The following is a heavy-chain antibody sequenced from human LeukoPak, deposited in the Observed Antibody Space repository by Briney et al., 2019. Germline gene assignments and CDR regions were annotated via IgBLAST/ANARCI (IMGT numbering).Heavy chain of an antibody. CDR1: GGSTSSGDYF. D-gene: IGHD6-19*01. CDR3: ARETVSGHFDS. J-gene: IGHJ4*02. CDR2: IYYSGTT. Sequence: SETLSFTCTVSGGSTSSGDYFWSWIRQPPGQGLEWIGYIYYSGTTYYNPPLKSRVSISVDTSKNQFSLNLRSVSAADTAVYYCARETVSGHFDSWGQGTLVTVSS. V-gene: IGHV4-30-4*01.